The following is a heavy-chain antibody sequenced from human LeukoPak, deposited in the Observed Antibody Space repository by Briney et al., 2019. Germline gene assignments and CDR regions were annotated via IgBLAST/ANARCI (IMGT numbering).Heavy chain of an antibody. CDR3: TTDGDPKVAMVRGEPHYYYGMDV. D-gene: IGHD3-10*01. Sequence: PGGSLRLSCAASGFTFSNAWMSWVRQAPGKGLEWVGRIKSKTDGGTTDYAAPVKGRFTISRDVSKNTLCLQMNSLKTEDTAVYYCTTDGDPKVAMVRGEPHYYYGMDVWGQGTTVTVSS. CDR1: GFTFSNAW. CDR2: IKSKTDGGTT. V-gene: IGHV3-15*01. J-gene: IGHJ6*02.